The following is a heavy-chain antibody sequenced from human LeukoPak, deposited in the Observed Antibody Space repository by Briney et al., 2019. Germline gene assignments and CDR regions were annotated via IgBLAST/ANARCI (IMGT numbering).Heavy chain of an antibody. CDR3: ARAVDGSDFWSGYSAGFDY. CDR2: ISSSSSTI. CDR1: GFTFSSYS. D-gene: IGHD3-3*01. Sequence: GGSLRLSCAASGFTFSSYSMNWVRQAPGKGLEGVSYISSSSSTIYYADSVKGRFTISRDNAKNSLYLQMTSLRAEDTAVYYCARAVDGSDFWSGYSAGFDYWGQGTLVTVSS. J-gene: IGHJ4*02. V-gene: IGHV3-48*01.